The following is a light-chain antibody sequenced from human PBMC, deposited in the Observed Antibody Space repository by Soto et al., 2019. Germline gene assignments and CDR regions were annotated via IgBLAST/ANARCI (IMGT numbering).Light chain of an antibody. V-gene: IGKV3-20*01. CDR2: GAS. CDR3: QQYGSSQT. CDR1: QSVSSSY. Sequence: EIVLTQSPGTLSLSPGERATLSCRASQSVSSSYLAWYQQKPGQAPRLLIYGASSRATGIPDRFSGSGSGTVFTLTLSRPEPEDFAVYYCQQYGSSQTFGQGTRLEIK. J-gene: IGKJ5*01.